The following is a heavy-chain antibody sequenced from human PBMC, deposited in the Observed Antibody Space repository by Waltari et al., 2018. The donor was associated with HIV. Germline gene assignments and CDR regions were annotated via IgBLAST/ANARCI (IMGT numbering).Heavy chain of an antibody. D-gene: IGHD6-13*01. CDR2: IEYDGTKD. V-gene: IGHV3-33*05. CDR3: ARDPAIAAAGTSMYFDF. Sequence: QVHLVQSGGGVAQPGGSLRLSCAASGFTFRKYGMHWVRQAPGKGLEWVASIEYDGTKDYYAASVKGRFIISRDNSRNRVYLQVNNLSAADTAFYYCARDPAIAAAGTSMYFDFWGQGIQVAVSS. J-gene: IGHJ4*02. CDR1: GFTFRKYG.